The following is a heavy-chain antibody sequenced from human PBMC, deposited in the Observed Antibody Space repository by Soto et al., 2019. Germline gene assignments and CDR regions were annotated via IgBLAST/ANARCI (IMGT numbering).Heavy chain of an antibody. Sequence: SETLSLTCTVSGGSISSYYWSWIRQPPGKGLEWIGYIYYSGSTNYNPSLKSRVTISVDTSKNQFSLKLSSGTAADTAVYYCARVGYYDSSGYYFDYRGQGTLVTVSS. D-gene: IGHD3-22*01. CDR3: ARVGYYDSSGYYFDY. J-gene: IGHJ4*02. CDR2: IYYSGST. CDR1: GGSISSYY. V-gene: IGHV4-59*01.